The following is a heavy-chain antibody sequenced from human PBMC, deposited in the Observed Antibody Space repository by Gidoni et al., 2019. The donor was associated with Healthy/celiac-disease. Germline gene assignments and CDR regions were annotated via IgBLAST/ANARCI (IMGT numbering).Heavy chain of an antibody. J-gene: IGHJ6*02. D-gene: IGHD2-2*02. CDR3: AREVPYCSSTICYKGYGIDV. Sequence: QVQLVEAGGGVVQHGRSLRLSCAASGVPFSTYAMHWVRQAPGKGLEWVAVISSYGSNNYYAESVKGRFTISRDNSKNTLYLQINSLRAEDTAVYYWAREVPYCSSTICYKGYGIDVWGQGTTVTVSS. CDR2: ISSYGSNN. V-gene: IGHV3-30-3*01. CDR1: GVPFSTYA.